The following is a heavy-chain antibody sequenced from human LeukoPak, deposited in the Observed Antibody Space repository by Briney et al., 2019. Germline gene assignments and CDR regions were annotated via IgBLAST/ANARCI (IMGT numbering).Heavy chain of an antibody. Sequence: SETLSLTCAVYGGSFSGYYWSWIRQPPGKGLEWIGSIYYSGSTYYNPSLKSRVTISVDTSKNQFSLKLSSVTAADTAVYYCARSYYDILTGYRYFDYWGQGTLVTVSS. CDR3: ARSYYDILTGYRYFDY. CDR1: GGSFSGYY. D-gene: IGHD3-9*01. CDR2: IYYSGST. V-gene: IGHV4-34*01. J-gene: IGHJ4*02.